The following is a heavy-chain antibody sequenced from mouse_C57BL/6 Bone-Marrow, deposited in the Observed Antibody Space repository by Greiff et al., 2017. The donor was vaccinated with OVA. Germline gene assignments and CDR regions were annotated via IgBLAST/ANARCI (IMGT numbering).Heavy chain of an antibody. CDR3: ARGGLRRGYAMDY. D-gene: IGHD2-4*01. CDR2: IYPSDSET. CDR1: GYTFTSYW. J-gene: IGHJ4*01. Sequence: VQVVESGAELVRPGSSVKLSCKASGYTFTSYWMDWVKQRPGQGLEWIGNIYPSDSETHYNQKFKDKATLTVDKSSSTAYMQLSSLTSEDSAVYYCARGGLRRGYAMDYWGQGTSVTVSS. V-gene: IGHV1-61*01.